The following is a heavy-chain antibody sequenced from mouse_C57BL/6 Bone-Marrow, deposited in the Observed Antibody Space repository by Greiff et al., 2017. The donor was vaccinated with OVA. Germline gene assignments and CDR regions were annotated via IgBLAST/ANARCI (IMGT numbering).Heavy chain of an antibody. Sequence: DVHLVESGGGLVKPGGSLKLSCAASGFTFSDYGMHWVRQAPEKGLEWVAYISSGSSTIDYADTVKGRVTISRDNAKNTLFLQMTSLRSEDTAMYYCARRDGFDYWGQGTTLTVSS. V-gene: IGHV5-17*01. D-gene: IGHD3-3*01. CDR3: ARRDGFDY. J-gene: IGHJ2*01. CDR2: ISSGSSTI. CDR1: GFTFSDYG.